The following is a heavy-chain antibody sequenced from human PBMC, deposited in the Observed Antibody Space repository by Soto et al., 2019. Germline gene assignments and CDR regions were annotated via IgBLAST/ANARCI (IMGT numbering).Heavy chain of an antibody. CDR3: TRDVGELFYNYDMDV. J-gene: IGHJ6*02. Sequence: QVQLEQSGAEVKKPGSSVKVSCKPSGGNFGIYAITWVRQAPGQGLRWVGGIIPTVGTTHYSQKFEGRGSITADESTGTVYMELSRLTSDDTAIYYCTRDVGELFYNYDMDVWGQGTTVTVSS. CDR1: GGNFGIYA. D-gene: IGHD1-26*01. CDR2: IIPTVGTT. V-gene: IGHV1-69*01.